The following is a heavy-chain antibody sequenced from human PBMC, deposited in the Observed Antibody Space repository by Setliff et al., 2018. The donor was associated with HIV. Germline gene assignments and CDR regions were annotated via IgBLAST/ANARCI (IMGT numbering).Heavy chain of an antibody. CDR1: GGTFSSYA. J-gene: IGHJ3*02. V-gene: IGHV1-69*05. D-gene: IGHD6-19*01. CDR3: ARDHHTSYSSGWYFRAFDI. CDR2: IIPIFGTA. Sequence: SVKVSCKASGGTFSSYAISWVRQAPGQGLEWMGGIIPIFGTANYAQKFQGGVTITTDESTSTAYMELSSLRSEDTAVYYCARDHHTSYSSGWYFRAFDIWGQGTMVTVSS.